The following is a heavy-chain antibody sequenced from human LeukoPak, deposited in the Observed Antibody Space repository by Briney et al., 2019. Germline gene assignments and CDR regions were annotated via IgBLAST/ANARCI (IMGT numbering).Heavy chain of an antibody. J-gene: IGHJ4*02. CDR1: GGTFSSYA. CDR2: IIPIFGTA. Sequence: SSVKVSCKASGGTFSSYAISWVRQAPGQGLEWMGGIIPIFGTANYAQKFQGRVTITTDESTSTAYMELSSLRSEDTAVYYCASGWYYYDSSGQFDYWGQGTLVTVSS. V-gene: IGHV1-69*05. CDR3: ASGWYYYDSSGQFDY. D-gene: IGHD3-22*01.